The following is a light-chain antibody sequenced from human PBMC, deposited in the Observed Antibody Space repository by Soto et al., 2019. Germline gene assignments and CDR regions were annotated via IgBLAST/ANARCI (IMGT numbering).Light chain of an antibody. CDR3: QQYVSSPSFT. CDR2: GAS. V-gene: IGKV3-20*01. CDR1: QSVSSSY. Sequence: EIVLTQSPGTLSLSPGKRATLSCRASQSVSSSYLAWYQQKPGQAPRLLIYGASSRATGIPDRFSGSGSGTDFTLTISRLEPEDFAVYYCQQYVSSPSFTFGPGTKVDIK. J-gene: IGKJ3*01.